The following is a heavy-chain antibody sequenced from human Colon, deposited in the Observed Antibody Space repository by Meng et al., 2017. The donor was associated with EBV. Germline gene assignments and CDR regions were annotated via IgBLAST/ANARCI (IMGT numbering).Heavy chain of an antibody. J-gene: IGHJ4*02. CDR2: QCHADDT. CDR3: ARHTFSGNPGGIDS. Sequence: LVRGSGLAVGTPSGPLSLTCTVSGGPISRTGACGGWIRQPPGKGLEWIGSQCHADDTYYNPSLMGLVTISVDTSKNQVSLKLTSVTAADTSIYYCARHTFSGNPGGIDSWGQGILVTVSS. CDR1: GGPISRTGAC. V-gene: IGHV4-39*01. D-gene: IGHD4-23*01.